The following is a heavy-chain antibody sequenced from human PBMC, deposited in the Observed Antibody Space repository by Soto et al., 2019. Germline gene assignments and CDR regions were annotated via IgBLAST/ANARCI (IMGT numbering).Heavy chain of an antibody. Sequence: PGGSLRLSCAASGFTFSSYGMHWVRQAPGKGLEWVAVIWYDGSNKYYADSVKGRFTISRDNSKNTLYLQMNSLRAEDTAVYYCARDLGYCSGGSCPGSLDYWGQGTLVTVSS. J-gene: IGHJ4*02. V-gene: IGHV3-33*01. CDR2: IWYDGSNK. D-gene: IGHD2-15*01. CDR3: ARDLGYCSGGSCPGSLDY. CDR1: GFTFSSYG.